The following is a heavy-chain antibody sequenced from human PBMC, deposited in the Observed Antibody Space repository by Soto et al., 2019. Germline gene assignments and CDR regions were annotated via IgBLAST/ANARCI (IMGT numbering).Heavy chain of an antibody. V-gene: IGHV1-46*01. CDR1: GYTFTSYY. CDR2: INPSGGST. D-gene: IGHD2-2*01. Sequence: ASVKVSCKASGYTFTSYYMHWVRQAPGQGLEWMGIINPSGGSTSYAQKFQGRVTMTRDTSTSTVYMELSSLRSEDTAVYYCARVGRVPKRGVVPAAMRSNAFDIWGQGTMVTVSS. J-gene: IGHJ3*02. CDR3: ARVGRVPKRGVVPAAMRSNAFDI.